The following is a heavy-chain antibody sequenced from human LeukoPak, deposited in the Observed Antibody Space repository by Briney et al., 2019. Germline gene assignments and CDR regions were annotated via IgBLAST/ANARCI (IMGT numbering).Heavy chain of an antibody. CDR3: TRVGYIDEGIDY. V-gene: IGHV3-21*01. Sequence: GGSLRLSCAASEFTFSSYSMNWVRPAPGKGLEWVSSIRISSSYIYFADSIKGRFTISRDNAKNSLYLQMNSLRAEDTAIYYCTRVGYIDEGIDYWGQGTLVTVSS. J-gene: IGHJ4*02. D-gene: IGHD5-24*01. CDR1: EFTFSSYS. CDR2: IRISSSYI.